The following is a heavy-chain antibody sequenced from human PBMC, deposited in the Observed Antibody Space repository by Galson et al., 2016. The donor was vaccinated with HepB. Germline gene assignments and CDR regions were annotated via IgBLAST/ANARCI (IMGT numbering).Heavy chain of an antibody. V-gene: IGHV3-21*06. CDR3: ARDVPFH. J-gene: IGHJ4*02. Sequence: SLRLSCAASGFTFRSYSMNWVRQAPGKGLEWVSSIGSSSSPIEYTDSVKGRFTISRDNAKSLLYLEMSRLRAEDTAVYYCARDVPFHWGQGALVTVSS. CDR2: IGSSSSPI. D-gene: IGHD6-6*01. CDR1: GFTFRSYS.